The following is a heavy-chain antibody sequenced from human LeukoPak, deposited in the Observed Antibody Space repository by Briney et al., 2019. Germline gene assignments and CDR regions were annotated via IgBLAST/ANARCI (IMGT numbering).Heavy chain of an antibody. Sequence: GGSLRLSCATSGFTFTSYSMSWVRQAPGKGLEWVANIKPDGSEKYYVASVTGRFTISRDNAKNSLNLQMNSLRTEDTAVYYCASHSSGWFGWGQGTLVTVSS. CDR2: IKPDGSEK. CDR1: GFTFTSYS. V-gene: IGHV3-7*01. CDR3: ASHSSGWFG. D-gene: IGHD6-19*01. J-gene: IGHJ4*02.